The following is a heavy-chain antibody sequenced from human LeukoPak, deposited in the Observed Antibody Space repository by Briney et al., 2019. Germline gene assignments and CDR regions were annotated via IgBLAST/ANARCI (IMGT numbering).Heavy chain of an antibody. CDR3: ARDRPISGAVPAASRYYFDY. Sequence: SETLSLICAVYGGSFSGYYWSWIRQPPGKGLEWIGEINHSGSTNYNPSLKSRVTISVDTSKNQFSLKLSSVTAADTAVYYCARDRPISGAVPAASRYYFDYWGQGTLVTVSS. J-gene: IGHJ4*02. D-gene: IGHD2-2*01. CDR2: INHSGST. CDR1: GGSFSGYY. V-gene: IGHV4-34*01.